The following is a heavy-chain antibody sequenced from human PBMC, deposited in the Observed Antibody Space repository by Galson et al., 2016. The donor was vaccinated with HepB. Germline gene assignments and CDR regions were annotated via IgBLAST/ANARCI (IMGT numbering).Heavy chain of an antibody. CDR2: IKQDGSER. CDR3: GVHLGH. V-gene: IGHV3-7*03. Sequence: SLRLSCAASGFTFTDCQMSWIRQPPGKGLEWVANIKQDGSERSYVDSVKGRFTISRDNAKNSLFLQMNSLGAEDTAVYYCGVHLGHWGQGTLVTVSS. D-gene: IGHD1-1*01. CDR1: GFTFTDCQ. J-gene: IGHJ4*02.